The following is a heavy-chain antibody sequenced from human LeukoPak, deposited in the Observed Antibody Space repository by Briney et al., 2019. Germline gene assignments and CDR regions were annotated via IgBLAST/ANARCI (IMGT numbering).Heavy chain of an antibody. CDR3: ARGKIWSPVYFSY. CDR2: MYYSGGT. D-gene: IGHD3-10*01. V-gene: IGHV4-59*11. CDR1: GGSISSHY. Sequence: SETLSLTCTVSGGSISSHYWTWIRQPPGKGLEWIGNMYYSGGTNYNPSLNSRVTISVDTSKNQVSLRLSSVTAADTAVYYCARGKIWSPVYFSYWGQGILDTVSS. J-gene: IGHJ4*02.